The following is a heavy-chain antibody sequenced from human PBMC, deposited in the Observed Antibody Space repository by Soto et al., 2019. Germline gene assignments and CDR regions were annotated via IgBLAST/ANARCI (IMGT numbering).Heavy chain of an antibody. CDR1: GDSVSSNSAA. D-gene: IGHD6-19*01. CDR3: ARNSSGWYGDYYYYYGMDV. Sequence: SQTLSLTCAISGDSVSSNSAAWNWIRQSPSRGLEWLGRTYYRSKWYNDYAVSVKSRITINPDTSKNQFSLQLNSVTPEDTAVYYCARNSSGWYGDYYYYYGMDVWGQGTTVTVS. J-gene: IGHJ6*02. V-gene: IGHV6-1*01. CDR2: TYYRSKWYN.